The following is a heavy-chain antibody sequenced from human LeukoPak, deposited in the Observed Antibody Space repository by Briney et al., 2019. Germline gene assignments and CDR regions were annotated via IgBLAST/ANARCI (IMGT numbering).Heavy chain of an antibody. V-gene: IGHV4-39*01. D-gene: IGHD2-2*02. CDR2: IYYSGST. J-gene: IGHJ3*02. CDR1: GDSISSSSYY. CDR3: ARRLYSPCSSTSCYTGTFDI. Sequence: SETLSLTCTVSGDSISSSSYYWGWIRQPPGKGLEWIGSIYYSGSTYYNSSLKSRVTMSVDTSKNQFSLKLSSVTAADTAVYYCARRLYSPCSSTSCYTGTFDIWGQGTMVTVSS.